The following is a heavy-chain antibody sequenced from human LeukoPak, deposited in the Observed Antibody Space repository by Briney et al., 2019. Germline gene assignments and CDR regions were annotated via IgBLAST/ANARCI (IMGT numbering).Heavy chain of an antibody. Sequence: PGESLKISCKGSGYSFTSYWIGWVRQMPGKGLEWMGIIYPGDSDTRYSPSFQGQVTISADKSISTAYLQWSSLKASDTAMYYCARRFDYDILTGYWYFDLWGRGTLVTVSS. CDR3: ARRFDYDILTGYWYFDL. D-gene: IGHD3-9*01. J-gene: IGHJ2*01. CDR2: IYPGDSDT. V-gene: IGHV5-51*01. CDR1: GYSFTSYW.